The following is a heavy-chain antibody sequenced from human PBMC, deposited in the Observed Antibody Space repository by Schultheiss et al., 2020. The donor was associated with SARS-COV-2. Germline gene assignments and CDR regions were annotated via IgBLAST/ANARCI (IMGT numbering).Heavy chain of an antibody. CDR2: ILPGDSET. CDR3: ARRIGSSGFDY. CDR1: GYSFTGYW. J-gene: IGHJ4*02. V-gene: IGHV5-51*01. Sequence: GESLKISCKGSGYSFTGYWIGWVRQMPGKGLEWMGMILPGDSETRHSPSFEGQVTMSADKSISTAYLQWSSLKASDTAMYYCARRIGSSGFDYWGQGTLVTVSS. D-gene: IGHD6-6*01.